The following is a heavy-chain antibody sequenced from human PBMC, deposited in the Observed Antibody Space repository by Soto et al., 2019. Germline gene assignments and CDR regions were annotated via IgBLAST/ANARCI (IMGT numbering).Heavy chain of an antibody. CDR3: TRLPVDYGDNR. Sequence: GGSRTLSCAASGFSFSRSAMHWVRQASGKGLEWVGRIRSKANSYATAYAASVKGRFTISRDDSKNTAYLQMNSLKTEDTAVYYCTRLPVDYGDNRWGQGTLVTVSS. CDR1: GFSFSRSA. CDR2: IRSKANSYAT. D-gene: IGHD4-17*01. J-gene: IGHJ4*02. V-gene: IGHV3-73*01.